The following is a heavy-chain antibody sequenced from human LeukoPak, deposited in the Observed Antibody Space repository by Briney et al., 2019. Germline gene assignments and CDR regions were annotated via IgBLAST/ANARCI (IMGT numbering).Heavy chain of an antibody. J-gene: IGHJ6*02. V-gene: IGHV3-9*01. Sequence: GRSLRLSCAASGFTFDDYAMHWVRQAPGKGLEWVSGISWNSGSIGYADSVKGRFTISRDNAKNSLYLQMNSLRAEDTALYYCAKGEAAGIYYYGMDVWGQGTTVTVSS. CDR1: GFTFDDYA. D-gene: IGHD6-13*01. CDR2: ISWNSGSI. CDR3: AKGEAAGIYYYGMDV.